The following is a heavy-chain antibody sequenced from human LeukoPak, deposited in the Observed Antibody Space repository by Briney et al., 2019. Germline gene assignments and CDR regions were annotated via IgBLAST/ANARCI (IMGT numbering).Heavy chain of an antibody. D-gene: IGHD3/OR15-3a*01. CDR1: GFTFSSYA. J-gene: IGHJ4*02. Sequence: GGSLRLSCAASGFTFSSYAMHWVRQAPGKGLEWVAFIWFRGNDQYYADSVKGRFTISRDNSKNTLYLQMNSLRAEDTAVYYCAKDWTGTSYYFDSWGQGTLVTVSS. CDR2: IWFRGNDQ. V-gene: IGHV3-30*02. CDR3: AKDWTGTSYYFDS.